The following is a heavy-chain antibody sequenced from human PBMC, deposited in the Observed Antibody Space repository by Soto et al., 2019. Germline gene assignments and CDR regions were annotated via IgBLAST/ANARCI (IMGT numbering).Heavy chain of an antibody. Sequence: QVQLVESGGGVVQPGRSLRLSCAASEFTFSSYGMHWVRQAPGKGLEWVAVISYDGSNKYYADSVKGRFTISRDNSKNTLYLQMNSLRAEDTAAYYCAKDGIAAAGTSYYYYYYMDVWGKGTTVTVSS. J-gene: IGHJ6*03. D-gene: IGHD6-13*01. CDR1: EFTFSSYG. CDR2: ISYDGSNK. CDR3: AKDGIAAAGTSYYYYYYMDV. V-gene: IGHV3-30*18.